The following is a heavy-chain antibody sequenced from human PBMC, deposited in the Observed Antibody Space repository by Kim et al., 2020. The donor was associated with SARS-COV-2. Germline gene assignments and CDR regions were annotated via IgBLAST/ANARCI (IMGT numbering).Heavy chain of an antibody. CDR2: FDPEDGET. CDR3: ATAPLLWFGELLGGGTPARDY. J-gene: IGHJ4*02. CDR1: GYTLTELS. D-gene: IGHD3-10*01. Sequence: ASVKVSCKVSGYTLTELSMHWVRQAPGKGLEWMGGFDPEDGETIYAQKFQGRVTMTEDTSTDTAYMELSSLRSEDTAVYYCATAPLLWFGELLGGGTPARDYWGQGTLVTVSS. V-gene: IGHV1-24*01.